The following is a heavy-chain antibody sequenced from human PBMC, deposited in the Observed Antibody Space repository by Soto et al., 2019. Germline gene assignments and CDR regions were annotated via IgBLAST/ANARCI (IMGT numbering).Heavy chain of an antibody. CDR3: ARDRGAVTGQYFDY. CDR1: GGSISSYY. Sequence: SETLSLTCTVSGGSISSYYWSWIRQPPGKGLEWIGYIYYSGSTNYNPSLKSRVTISVDTSKNQFSLKLSSVTAADTAVYYCARDRGAVTGQYFDYWGQGALVTVSS. CDR2: IYYSGST. D-gene: IGHD6-19*01. J-gene: IGHJ4*02. V-gene: IGHV4-59*01.